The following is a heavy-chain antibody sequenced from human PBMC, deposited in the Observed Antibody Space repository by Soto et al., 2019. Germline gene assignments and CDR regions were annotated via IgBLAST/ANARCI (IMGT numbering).Heavy chain of an antibody. CDR3: AREYYYTMDV. J-gene: IGHJ6*02. Sequence: QVQLVESGGGLVRPGGSLRLSCEASGFTFRDYYMTWFRQAPGKGLEWLSYIDSSTKYTNYADSVKGRFTISRDNAKNSLYLQMNSLRADGPAVYYCAREYYYTMDVWGQGTRVTFSS. CDR2: IDSSTKYT. V-gene: IGHV3-11*05. CDR1: GFTFRDYY.